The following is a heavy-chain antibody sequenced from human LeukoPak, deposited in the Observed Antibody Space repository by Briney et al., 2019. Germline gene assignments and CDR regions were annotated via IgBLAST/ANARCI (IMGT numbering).Heavy chain of an antibody. CDR1: GFTFSTYE. D-gene: IGHD2-15*01. CDR3: ARDRGLYYFDY. CDR2: ISGSGSFI. J-gene: IGHJ4*02. V-gene: IGHV3-48*03. Sequence: GGSLRLSCAASGFTFSTYEMNWVRQAPGKGLEWLSYISGSGSFIYYADSVKGRFTISRDSAKNSLYLQMNSLRAEDTAAYYCARDRGLYYFDYWGQGTLVTVSS.